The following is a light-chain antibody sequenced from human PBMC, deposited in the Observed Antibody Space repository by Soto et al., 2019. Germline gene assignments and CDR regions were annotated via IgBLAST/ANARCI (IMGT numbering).Light chain of an antibody. CDR2: GAS. Sequence: EIVLTQSPGTLSLSPGERATLSCRASQSVNSNYLAWYQQKPGQAPRLLIYGASSRATGIPDRFSGSGSGTDFTLSISRLEPDDLAVYYCQQYGSSRTFGQGTRWISN. CDR3: QQYGSSRT. V-gene: IGKV3-20*01. J-gene: IGKJ1*01. CDR1: QSVNSNY.